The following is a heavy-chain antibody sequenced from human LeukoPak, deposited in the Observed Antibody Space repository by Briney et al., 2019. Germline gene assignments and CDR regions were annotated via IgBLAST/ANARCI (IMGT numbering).Heavy chain of an antibody. CDR3: ARGVRWLQLSYFDY. V-gene: IGHV4-4*07. CDR2: IYTSENS. CDR1: GGSLTSSY. D-gene: IGHD5-24*01. J-gene: IGHJ4*02. Sequence: SETLSLTCTVSGGSLTSSYWSWIRQPAGKGLEWIGRIYTSENSNYNPSLKSRVTMSLDTSKNQFSLKLSSVTAADTAVYYCARGVRWLQLSYFDYWGQGTLVTVSS.